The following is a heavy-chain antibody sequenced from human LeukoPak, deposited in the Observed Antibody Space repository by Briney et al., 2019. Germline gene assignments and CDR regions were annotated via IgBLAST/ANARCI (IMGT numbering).Heavy chain of an antibody. CDR3: AKLIQLWHSTFDY. Sequence: GGSLRLSCAASGFTVSSNYMSWVRQAPGKGLEWVSAISGSGGSTYYADSVKGRFTISRDNSKNTLYLQMNSLRAEDTAVYYCAKLIQLWHSTFDYWGQGTLVTVSS. V-gene: IGHV3-23*01. CDR2: ISGSGGST. D-gene: IGHD5-18*01. J-gene: IGHJ4*02. CDR1: GFTVSSNY.